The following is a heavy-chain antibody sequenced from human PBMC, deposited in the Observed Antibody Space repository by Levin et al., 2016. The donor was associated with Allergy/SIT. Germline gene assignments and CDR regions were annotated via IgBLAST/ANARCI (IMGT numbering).Heavy chain of an antibody. CDR2: IHYSGRT. V-gene: IGHV4-39*01. J-gene: IGHJ6*03. CDR1: GGSISSSSYY. Sequence: SETLSLTCTVSGGSISSSSYYWGWIRQPPGKGLEWIGSIHYSGRTYYNPSLKSRVTISVDTSQNQFSLKLSSVTAADTTLYYCARLDCSGGSCYIGYYYFMDVWGKGTTVTVSS. CDR3: ARLDCSGGSCYIGYYYFMDV. D-gene: IGHD2-15*01.